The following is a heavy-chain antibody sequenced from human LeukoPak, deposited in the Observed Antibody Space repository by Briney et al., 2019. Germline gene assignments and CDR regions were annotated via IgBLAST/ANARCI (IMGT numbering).Heavy chain of an antibody. CDR2: IIPIFGTA. V-gene: IGHV1-69*06. Sequence: GASVKVSCKASGGTFSSYAISWVRQAPGQGLEWMGGIIPIFGTANYAQKFQGRVTITADKSTSTAYMELSSLRSEDTAVYYCATAVAGALYFQHWGQGTLVTVSS. CDR3: ATAVAGALYFQH. D-gene: IGHD6-19*01. J-gene: IGHJ1*01. CDR1: GGTFSSYA.